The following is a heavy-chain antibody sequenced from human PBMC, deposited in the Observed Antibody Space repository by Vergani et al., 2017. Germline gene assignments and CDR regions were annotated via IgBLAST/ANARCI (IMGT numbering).Heavy chain of an antibody. Sequence: QVQLQESGPGVVKPSQTLSLTCAVSGGSISSGGYYWSWIRQHPGKGLEWIGYIYYSGSTYYNPSLKSRVTISVDTSKNQFSLKLSSVTAADTAVYYCARDLSDPYGEGNWFDPWGQGTLVTVSS. J-gene: IGHJ5*02. CDR1: GGSISSGGYY. D-gene: IGHD4-17*01. V-gene: IGHV4-31*11. CDR3: ARDLSDPYGEGNWFDP. CDR2: IYYSGST.